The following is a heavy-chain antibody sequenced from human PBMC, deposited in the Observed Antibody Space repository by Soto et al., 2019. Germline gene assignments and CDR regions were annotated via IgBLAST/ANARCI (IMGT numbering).Heavy chain of an antibody. V-gene: IGHV3-53*04. CDR3: ARKTDAIPSGGDV. J-gene: IGHJ6*04. CDR1: GFAVRHNY. D-gene: IGHD2-21*01. CDR2: ICGGDT. Sequence: EVQLVESGGGLVQPGGSLRLSCTASGFAVRHNYMTWVRQAPGKGLEWVSLICGGDTAYADSVKGRFTISRHTSQNTLYLQMNSLSAEDTAVYYCARKTDAIPSGGDVWGKGTAVTVSS.